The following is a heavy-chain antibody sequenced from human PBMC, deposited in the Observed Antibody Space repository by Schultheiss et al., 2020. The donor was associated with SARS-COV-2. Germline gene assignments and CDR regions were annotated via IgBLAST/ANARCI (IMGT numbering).Heavy chain of an antibody. Sequence: SETLSLTCTVSGGSISSGDYYWSWIRQPPGKGLEWIGYIYHSGSTYYNPSLKSRVTISVDRSKNQFSLKLSSVTAADTAVYYCARAHRLTIFGVVGYFDYWGQGTLVTVSS. CDR1: GGSISSGDYY. CDR3: ARAHRLTIFGVVGYFDY. CDR2: IYHSGST. D-gene: IGHD3-3*01. J-gene: IGHJ4*02. V-gene: IGHV4-30-2*01.